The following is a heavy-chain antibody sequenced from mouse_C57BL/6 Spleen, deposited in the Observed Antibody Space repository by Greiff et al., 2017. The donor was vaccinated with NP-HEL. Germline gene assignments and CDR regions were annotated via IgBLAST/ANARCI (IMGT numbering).Heavy chain of an antibody. V-gene: IGHV1-69*01. J-gene: IGHJ1*03. CDR3: ARRDWDVRYFDV. Sequence: QVHVKQPGAELVMPGASVKLSCKASGYTFTSYWMHWVKQRPGQGLEWIGEIDPSDSYTNYNQKFKGKSTLTVDKSSSTAYMQLSSLTSEDSAVYYCARRDWDVRYFDVWGTGTTVTVSS. D-gene: IGHD4-1*01. CDR1: GYTFTSYW. CDR2: IDPSDSYT.